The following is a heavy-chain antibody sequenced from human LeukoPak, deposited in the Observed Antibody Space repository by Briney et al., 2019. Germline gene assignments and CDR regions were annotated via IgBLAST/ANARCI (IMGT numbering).Heavy chain of an antibody. V-gene: IGHV4-39*01. CDR2: LYLSRTT. CDR1: GGSISGGSHH. CDR3: VRHDGRGGATMGSLDS. Sequence: PSETLSLTCTVSGGSISGGSHHWGWFRQSPGKGLEWIGSLYLSRTTYYNPPLNSRVTISVDTSKNQLSLQLNSVTAADTAVYYCVRHDGRGGATMGSLDSWGQGSLVTVSS. D-gene: IGHD5-12*01. J-gene: IGHJ4*02.